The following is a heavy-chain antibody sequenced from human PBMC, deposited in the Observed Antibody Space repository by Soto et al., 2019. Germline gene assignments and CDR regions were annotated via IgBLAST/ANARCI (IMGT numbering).Heavy chain of an antibody. CDR2: INHSGST. J-gene: IGHJ6*02. CDR1: GGSFSGYY. Sequence: XETLSLTCSVDGGSFSGYYWSWIRQPPGKGLEWIGEINHSGSTNYNPSLKSRVTISVDTSKNQFSLKLSSVTAADTAVYYCARALLWFGDLDVWGHGTTVTVSS. CDR3: ARALLWFGDLDV. V-gene: IGHV4-34*01. D-gene: IGHD3-10*01.